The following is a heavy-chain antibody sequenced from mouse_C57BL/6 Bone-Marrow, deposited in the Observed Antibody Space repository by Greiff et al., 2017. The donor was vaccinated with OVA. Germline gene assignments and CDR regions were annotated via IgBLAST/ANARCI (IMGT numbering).Heavy chain of an antibody. CDR3: ARKGTRLRRRGFAY. J-gene: IGHJ3*01. D-gene: IGHD1-2*01. CDR2: IWWDDDK. CDR1: GFSLSTFGMG. Sequence: QVQLKESGPGILQPSQTLSLTCSFSGFSLSTFGMGVGWIRQPSGKGLEWLAHIWWDDDKYYNPALKSRLTISKDTSKNQVFLKIANVDTADTATYDCARKGTRLRRRGFAYWGQGTLVTVSA. V-gene: IGHV8-8*01.